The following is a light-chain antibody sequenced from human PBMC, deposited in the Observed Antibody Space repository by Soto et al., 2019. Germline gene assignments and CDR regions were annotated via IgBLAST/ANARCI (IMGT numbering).Light chain of an antibody. CDR3: SSYTSSSTTAGYV. CDR1: SSDVGGYNY. Sequence: QSALTQPASVSGSPGQSITTSCTGTSSDVGGYNYVSWYQQHPGKAPKLMIYEVSNRPSGVSNRFSGSKSGNTASLTISGLQAEDEADYYCSSYTSSSTTAGYVFGTGTKLTVL. V-gene: IGLV2-14*01. CDR2: EVS. J-gene: IGLJ1*01.